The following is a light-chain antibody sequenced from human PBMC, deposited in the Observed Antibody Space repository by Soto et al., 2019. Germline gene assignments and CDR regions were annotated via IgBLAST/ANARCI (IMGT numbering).Light chain of an antibody. CDR2: DAS. CDR3: LPRT. V-gene: IGKV1-5*01. Sequence: DIQMTQSPSTLSASVGDRVTITCRASQSISSWLAWYQQKPGKAPKLLIYDASSLESGVPSRFSGSGSGTEFTLTISSLQPDDFATYYCLPRTFGPGTKVDIK. CDR1: QSISSW. J-gene: IGKJ3*01.